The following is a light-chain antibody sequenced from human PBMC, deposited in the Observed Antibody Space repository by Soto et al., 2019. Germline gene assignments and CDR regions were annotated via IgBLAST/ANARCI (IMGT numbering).Light chain of an antibody. Sequence: DIQMTQSPSTMSASVGDRVTITCRASQGISHYLAWFQQRPGKVPKRLIYGAYTLESGVPSRFSGSGSGTEFTLTISSLQPEDFATYYCLQHNSYPLSFGGRTKVEMK. V-gene: IGKV1-17*03. CDR1: QGISHY. CDR2: GAY. CDR3: LQHNSYPLS. J-gene: IGKJ4*01.